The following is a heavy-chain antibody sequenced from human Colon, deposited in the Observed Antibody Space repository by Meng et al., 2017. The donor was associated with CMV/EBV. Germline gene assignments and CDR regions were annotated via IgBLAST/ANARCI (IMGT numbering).Heavy chain of an antibody. D-gene: IGHD6-19*01. V-gene: IGHV3-48*04. J-gene: IGHJ6*02. CDR1: GFTLSTYS. Sequence: GESLKISCVGSGFTLSTYSMSWVRQAPGKGLEWVSSITAGSNVMNYADSVEGRFTISRDNAKSSVFLQMNNLRAEDTAVYYCATGEAVAGKSYYYYGMGVWGQGTTVTVSS. CDR2: ITAGSNVM. CDR3: ATGEAVAGKSYYYYGMGV.